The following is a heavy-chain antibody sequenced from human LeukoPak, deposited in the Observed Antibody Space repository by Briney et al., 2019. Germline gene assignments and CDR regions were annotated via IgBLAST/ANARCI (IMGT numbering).Heavy chain of an antibody. J-gene: IGHJ4*02. CDR3: AGGSYYYHY. CDR1: GDSISSSSAA. V-gene: IGHV6-1*01. CDR2: TYYRSKWYN. Sequence: SQTLALTYAISGDSISSSSAAWNWTRQSPSRGLEWLGRTYYRSKWYNDYAVSVKSRITINPDTSKNQFSLQLNSVTPEDTAVYYCAGGSYYYHYWGQGTLVTVSS. D-gene: IGHD1-26*01.